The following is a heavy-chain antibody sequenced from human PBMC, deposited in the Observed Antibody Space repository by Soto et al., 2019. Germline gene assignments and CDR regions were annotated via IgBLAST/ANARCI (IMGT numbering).Heavy chain of an antibody. J-gene: IGHJ4*02. CDR3: ARDVYSTGTTGGIDY. D-gene: IGHD1-1*01. CDR1: GFSFTSYG. Sequence: QVQLGQSGAEVKKPGASVKVSWKASGFSFTSYGISWVRQAPGQGLEWMRWISGYDGDTNYDHNLQGRVTMPTETSSSIAYMELRSLRSDATALYYCARDVYSTGTTGGIDYWGQGTLVTVSS. V-gene: IGHV1-18*01. CDR2: ISGYDGDT.